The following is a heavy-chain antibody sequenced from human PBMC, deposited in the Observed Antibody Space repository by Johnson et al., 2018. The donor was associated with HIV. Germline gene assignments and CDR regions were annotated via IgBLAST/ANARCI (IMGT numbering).Heavy chain of an antibody. Sequence: QVQLVESGGGVVQPGRSLRLSCVASGFTFSSYGMNWVRQAPGKGLAWVAVISYDGSDKYYADSVKGRLTISRDNSKNTLYLQMNSLRAEDTAVYYCAPAGPDAFDIWGQGTMVTVSS. CDR2: ISYDGSDK. V-gene: IGHV3-30*03. J-gene: IGHJ3*02. CDR3: APAGPDAFDI. D-gene: IGHD6-13*01. CDR1: GFTFSSYG.